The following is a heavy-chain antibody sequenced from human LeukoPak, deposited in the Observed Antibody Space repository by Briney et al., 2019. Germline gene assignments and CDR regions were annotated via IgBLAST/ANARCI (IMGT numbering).Heavy chain of an antibody. D-gene: IGHD2-2*01. CDR2: IYHSGNT. V-gene: IGHV4-4*02. CDR3: VRGARRCSDTRCYDYFDY. J-gene: IGHJ4*02. CDR1: GGSISSSYW. Sequence: SETLSLTCAFSGGSISSSYWWTWVRQTPGKGLEWIGQIYHSGNTNYNPSLKSRVSISIDKSKNQFSLKLSSVTAADTAVYYCVRGARRCSDTRCYDYFDYWGQGTLVTVSS.